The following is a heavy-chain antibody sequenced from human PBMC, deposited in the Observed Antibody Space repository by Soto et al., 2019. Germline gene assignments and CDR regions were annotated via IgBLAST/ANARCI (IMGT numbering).Heavy chain of an antibody. D-gene: IGHD2-2*01. V-gene: IGHV3-21*01. CDR2: ISSSSSYI. CDR1: GFTFSSYS. CDR3: ARDLPAGRYGMDV. Sequence: LRLSFAASGFTFSSYSMNWVRQAPGKGLEWVSSISSSSSYIYYADSVKGRFTISRDNAKNSLYLQMNSLRAEDTAVYYCARDLPAGRYGMDVWGQGTTVTVSS. J-gene: IGHJ6*02.